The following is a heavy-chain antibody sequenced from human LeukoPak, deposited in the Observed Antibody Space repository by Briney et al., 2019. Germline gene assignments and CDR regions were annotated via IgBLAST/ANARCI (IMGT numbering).Heavy chain of an antibody. CDR1: GFTFGKYW. J-gene: IGHJ4*02. D-gene: IGHD3-3*01. CDR2: IKLDGSEK. V-gene: IGHV3-7*03. CDR3: ARDQYDTWSRRGNFDS. Sequence: GSLRLSCVASGFTFGKYWMSWVRQAPGKGLEWVANIKLDGSEKNYVDSVKGRFTISRDNTKNSLYLQMNSLRAEDTAVFYCARDQYDTWSRRGNFDSWGQGTLVIVSS.